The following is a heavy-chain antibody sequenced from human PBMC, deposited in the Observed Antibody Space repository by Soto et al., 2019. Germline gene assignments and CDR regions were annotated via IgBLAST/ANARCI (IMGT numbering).Heavy chain of an antibody. J-gene: IGHJ4*02. D-gene: IGHD3-22*01. V-gene: IGHV5-51*01. CDR2: IYPGDSDT. Sequence: GESLKISCKGSGYSFTSYWIGWVRQMPGKGLEWMGIIYPGDSDTRYSPSFQGQVTISADKSISTAYLQWSSLKASDTAMYYCARQGGEGYYDSSGYYFLDCWGQGTLVTVYS. CDR1: GYSFTSYW. CDR3: ARQGGEGYYDSSGYYFLDC.